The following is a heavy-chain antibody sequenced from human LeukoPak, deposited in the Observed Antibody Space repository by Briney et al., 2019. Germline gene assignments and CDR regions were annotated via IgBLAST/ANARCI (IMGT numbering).Heavy chain of an antibody. CDR2: ITSSSIYI. D-gene: IGHD2-15*01. CDR3: AREYCSGGSCYRIDS. Sequence: GGSLRLSCAASGFIFSSYSMTWVRPAPGKGLEWVSSITSSSIYIYYADPVKGRFTISRDNAKNSLYPQMNSLRAEDTAVYYCAREYCSGGSCYRIDSWGQGTLVTVSS. V-gene: IGHV3-21*01. J-gene: IGHJ4*02. CDR1: GFIFSSYS.